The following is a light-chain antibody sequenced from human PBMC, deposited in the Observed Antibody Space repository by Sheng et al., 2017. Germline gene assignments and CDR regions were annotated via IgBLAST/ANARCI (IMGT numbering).Light chain of an antibody. J-gene: IGLJ3*02. CDR1: NLGDKY. CDR3: QAWDNKSAL. Sequence: SDDLTQPPSVSVSPGQTTSIPCSGHNLGDKYVAWYQQKTGHSPLLVIYHDDKRPSGIPERFSGSNSGDTATLTISGTQEVDEADYYCQAWDNKSALFGGGTKLTVL. CDR2: HDD. V-gene: IGLV3-1*01.